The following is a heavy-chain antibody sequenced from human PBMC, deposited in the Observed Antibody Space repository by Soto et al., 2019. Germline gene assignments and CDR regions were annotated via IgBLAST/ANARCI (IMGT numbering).Heavy chain of an antibody. CDR2: IIPIFGTA. V-gene: IGHV1-69*06. Sequence: QVQLVQSGAEVKKPGSSVKVSCKASGGTFSSYAISWVRQAPGQGLEWMGGIIPIFGTANYAQKFQGRVTITADKSTSTAYMELSSLRSEDTAVYYCARGVTSVVVPAAILHPGYYYGMDVWGQGTTVTVSS. CDR1: GGTFSSYA. J-gene: IGHJ6*02. D-gene: IGHD2-2*01. CDR3: ARGVTSVVVPAAILHPGYYYGMDV.